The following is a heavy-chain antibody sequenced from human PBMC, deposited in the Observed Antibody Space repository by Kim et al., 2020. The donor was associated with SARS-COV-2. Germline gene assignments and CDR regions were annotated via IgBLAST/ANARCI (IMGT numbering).Heavy chain of an antibody. Sequence: ANYAPQCQGRVTITADESTSTAYMELSSLRSEDTAVYYCARDGGSTGFDYWGQGTLVTVSS. V-gene: IGHV1-69*01. CDR3: ARDGGSTGFDY. D-gene: IGHD3-16*01. J-gene: IGHJ4*02. CDR2: A.